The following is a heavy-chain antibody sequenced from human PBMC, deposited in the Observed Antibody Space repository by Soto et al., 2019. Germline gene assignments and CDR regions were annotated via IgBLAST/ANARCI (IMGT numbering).Heavy chain of an antibody. V-gene: IGHV3-30*18. J-gene: IGHJ4*02. CDR3: AKDTTYYTFDY. Sequence: GGSLRLSCAASGFNFSSHGLHWVRQAPGKGLEWVAVISYDGSEKYYLDFLKGRFTFSRDNAKNSFYLKVNSLRADATAVYFCAKDTTYYTFDYGGKGTLVTVSS. CDR1: GFNFSSHG. D-gene: IGHD3-3*01. CDR2: ISYDGSEK.